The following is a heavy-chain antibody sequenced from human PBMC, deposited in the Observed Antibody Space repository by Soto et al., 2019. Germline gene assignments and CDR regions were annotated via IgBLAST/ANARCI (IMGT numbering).Heavy chain of an antibody. D-gene: IGHD2-8*01. CDR3: ARLHGGYCPTNPTSCFRGWFDP. V-gene: IGHV5-51*01. CDR2: IYPGDSDT. CDR1: GYSFTGYW. Sequence: PGESLKISCKGSGYSFTGYWIGWVRQMPGKGLEWMGFIYPGDSDTRYSPSFQGQVTISADKSISTAYLQWTSLKASDTATYYCARLHGGYCPTNPTSCFRGWFDPWGQGTRVTVSS. J-gene: IGHJ5*02.